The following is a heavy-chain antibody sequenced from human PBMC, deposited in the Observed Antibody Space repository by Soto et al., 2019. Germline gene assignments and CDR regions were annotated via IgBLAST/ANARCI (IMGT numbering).Heavy chain of an antibody. V-gene: IGHV4-59*01. Sequence: LSLTCTVSGGSISSYYWSWIRQPPGKGLEWIGYIYYSGSTNYNPSLKSRVTISVDTSKNQFSLKLSSVTAADTAVYYCARALRRSYFDYWGQGTLVTVSS. J-gene: IGHJ4*02. D-gene: IGHD3-16*01. CDR2: IYYSGST. CDR1: GGSISSYY. CDR3: ARALRRSYFDY.